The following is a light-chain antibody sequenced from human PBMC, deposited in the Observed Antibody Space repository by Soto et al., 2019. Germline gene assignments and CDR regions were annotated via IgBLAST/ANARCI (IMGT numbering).Light chain of an antibody. V-gene: IGLV1-51*01. J-gene: IGLJ2*01. CDR3: AAWDNGLEAML. Sequence: QSVLTQPPSVSAAPGQRVTISCSGNTSNIGANHVSWYQHLPLTAHKLLIYDNNRRPSGIPDRFSGSKSGVSATLGITGLQTGDEADYYCAAWDNGLEAMLFGGGTKLTVL. CDR2: DNN. CDR1: TSNIGANH.